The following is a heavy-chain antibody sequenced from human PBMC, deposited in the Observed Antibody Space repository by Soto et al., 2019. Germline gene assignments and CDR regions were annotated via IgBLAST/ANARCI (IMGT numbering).Heavy chain of an antibody. CDR1: GGTFSSYA. J-gene: IGHJ5*02. CDR2: IIPIFGTA. V-gene: IGHV1-69*13. Sequence: SVKVSGKASGGTFSSYAISWVRQAPGQGLEWMGGIIPIFGTANYAQKFQGRVTITADESTSTAYMELSSRRSEDRAGYYCARDHHPATGLAARHNWLDVWGQGTLVTVSS. CDR3: ARDHHPATGLAARHNWLDV. D-gene: IGHD6-6*01.